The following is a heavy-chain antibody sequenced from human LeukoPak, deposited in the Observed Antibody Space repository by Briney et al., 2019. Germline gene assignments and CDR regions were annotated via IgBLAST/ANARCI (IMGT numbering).Heavy chain of an antibody. CDR2: ISGSGSST. D-gene: IGHD6-19*01. CDR3: AKAQQWLVAAGPFYY. CDR1: GFTLRSSD. V-gene: IGHV3-23*01. Sequence: GGSLRLSCAASGFTLRSSDMSWVRQAPGKGLEWVSAISGSGSSTYHADSVKGRFTISRDPSKNTLYFKMNRLRAEETAVYYCAKAQQWLVAAGPFYYWGQGTLVTVSS. J-gene: IGHJ4*02.